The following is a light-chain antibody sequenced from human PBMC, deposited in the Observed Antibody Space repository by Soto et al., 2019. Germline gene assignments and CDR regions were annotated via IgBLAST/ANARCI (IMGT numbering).Light chain of an antibody. CDR2: GAS. V-gene: IGKV3-20*01. Sequence: EIVMTQSPATLSVSPGERATLSCRASQSVSSKLAWYQQKPGQAPRLLIYGASSRATGIPDRFSGSGSGTDFTLTISGLEPEDFAVYYCQQYGYSPRTFGQGTKVEIK. CDR3: QQYGYSPRT. CDR1: QSVSSK. J-gene: IGKJ1*01.